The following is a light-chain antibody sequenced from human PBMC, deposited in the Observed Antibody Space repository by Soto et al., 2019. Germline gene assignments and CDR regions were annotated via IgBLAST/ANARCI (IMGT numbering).Light chain of an antibody. Sequence: QTVVTQEPSFSVSPGGTVTLTCGLSSGPVFTSSYPNWYQQTPGQAPRTLIFNTNTRSSGVPDRFSGSRSGNTASLTVSGLQAEDEADYYCSSYAGSNNHVLFGGGTKVTVL. CDR1: SGPVFTSSY. J-gene: IGLJ2*01. V-gene: IGLV8-61*01. CDR2: NTN. CDR3: SSYAGSNNHVL.